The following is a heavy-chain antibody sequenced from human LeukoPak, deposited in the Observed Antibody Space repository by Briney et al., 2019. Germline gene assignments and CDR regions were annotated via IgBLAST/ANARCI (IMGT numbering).Heavy chain of an antibody. CDR2: IYSGGST. CDR3: ARDYSIVGATLVDAFDI. J-gene: IGHJ3*02. V-gene: IGHV3-53*05. CDR1: GFTVSSNY. Sequence: PGGSLRLSCAASGFTVSSNYMSWVRQAPGKGLEWVSVIYSGGSTYYADSVKGRFTISRDNSKNTLYLQMNSLRAEDTAVYYCARDYSIVGATLVDAFDIWGQGTMVTVSS. D-gene: IGHD1-26*01.